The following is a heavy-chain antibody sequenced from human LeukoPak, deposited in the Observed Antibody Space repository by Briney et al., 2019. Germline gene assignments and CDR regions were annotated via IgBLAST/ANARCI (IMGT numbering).Heavy chain of an antibody. J-gene: IGHJ4*02. V-gene: IGHV4-59*01. Sequence: PSETLSLTCTVSGGSISSYYWSWIRQPPGKGLEWIGYIYYSGSTNYNPSLKSRVTISVDTSKNQFSQKLSSVTAADTAVYYCARDLGEPGHFDYWGQGTLVTVSS. D-gene: IGHD3-10*01. CDR1: GGSISSYY. CDR3: ARDLGEPGHFDY. CDR2: IYYSGST.